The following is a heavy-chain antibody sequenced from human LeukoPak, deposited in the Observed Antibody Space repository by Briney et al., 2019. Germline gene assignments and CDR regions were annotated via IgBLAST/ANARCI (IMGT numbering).Heavy chain of an antibody. Sequence: SETLSLTCAVYGGSFSGYYWSWIRQPPGKGLEWIGEINHSGSTNYNPSLKSRVTISVDTSKNQFSLKLSSVTAADTAVYYCASGILTGGDHWGQGTLVTVSS. V-gene: IGHV4-34*01. CDR1: GGSFSGYY. D-gene: IGHD3-9*01. CDR2: INHSGST. J-gene: IGHJ4*02. CDR3: ASGILTGGDH.